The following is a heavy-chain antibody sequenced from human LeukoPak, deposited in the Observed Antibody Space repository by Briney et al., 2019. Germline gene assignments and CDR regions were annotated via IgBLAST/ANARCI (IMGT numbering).Heavy chain of an antibody. CDR1: GFTFSSRW. J-gene: IGHJ3*02. Sequence: GGSLRLSCAASGFTFSSRWMHWVRQAPGKGLVWVSHVNSDESSTYYADSVRGRFTISRDSTKTTLYLQMNSLRAEDTAVYYCASDDSYAFDIWGQGTMVTVSS. D-gene: IGHD2-21*01. V-gene: IGHV3-74*01. CDR3: ASDDSYAFDI. CDR2: VNSDESST.